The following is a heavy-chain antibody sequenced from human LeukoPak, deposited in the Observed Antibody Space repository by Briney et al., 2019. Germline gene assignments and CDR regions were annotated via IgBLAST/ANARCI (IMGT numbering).Heavy chain of an antibody. V-gene: IGHV3-30*18. D-gene: IGHD6-13*01. CDR2: ISYDGSNK. Sequence: PGRSLRLSCAASGFTFSSYGMHWVRQAPGKGLEWVAVISYDGSNKYYADSVKGRLTISRDNSNNTLYLQMNSLRAEDTAVYYCAKVTYSSSWSRPFDYWGQGTLVTVSS. J-gene: IGHJ4*02. CDR3: AKVTYSSSWSRPFDY. CDR1: GFTFSSYG.